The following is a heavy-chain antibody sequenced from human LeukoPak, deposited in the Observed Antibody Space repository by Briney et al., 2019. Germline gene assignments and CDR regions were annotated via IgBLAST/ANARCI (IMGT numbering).Heavy chain of an antibody. CDR1: GFSFSDYY. CDR3: ARSPSSGQAVFDI. V-gene: IGHV3-72*01. D-gene: IGHD5-12*01. J-gene: IGHJ3*02. CDR2: IRNKANSYTT. Sequence: GGSLRLSCAAFGFSFSDYYMVWVRQAPGKGLEWVGRIRNKANSYTTEYAASVKGRFTISRDDSKVSLYLQMISLKTGDTAVYYCARSPSSGQAVFDIWGQGTMVTVSP.